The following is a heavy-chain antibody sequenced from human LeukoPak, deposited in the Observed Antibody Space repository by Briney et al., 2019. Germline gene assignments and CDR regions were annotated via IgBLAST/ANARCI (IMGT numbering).Heavy chain of an antibody. V-gene: IGHV1-46*01. CDR3: ARDRDGSGWSLGFDI. Sequence: ASVKVSCKASGYTFTSYYMHWVRQAPGQGLEWMGIINPSGGSTSYAQKFQGRVTMTRDTSISTAYMELSRLTSDDTAVYYCARDRDGSGWSLGFDIWGQGTMVTVSS. D-gene: IGHD6-19*01. CDR2: INPSGGST. J-gene: IGHJ3*02. CDR1: GYTFTSYY.